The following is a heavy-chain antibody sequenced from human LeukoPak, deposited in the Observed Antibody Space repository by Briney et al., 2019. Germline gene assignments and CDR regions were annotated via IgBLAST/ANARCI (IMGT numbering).Heavy chain of an antibody. CDR1: GGSISGHF. Sequence: SETLPLTCTVSGGSISGHFWSWIRQPPGKGLEWIGFVSYSGDTNYSPSFNGRVTISLDTSKSQFSLNLNSVTAADTAVYFCARGRASSRYFGYWGQGTLVTVSS. V-gene: IGHV4-59*11. CDR2: VSYSGDT. CDR3: ARGRASSRYFGY. J-gene: IGHJ4*02. D-gene: IGHD3-10*01.